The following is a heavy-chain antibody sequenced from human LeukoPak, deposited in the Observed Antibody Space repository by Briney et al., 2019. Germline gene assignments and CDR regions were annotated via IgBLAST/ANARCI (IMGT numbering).Heavy chain of an antibody. D-gene: IGHD3-3*01. CDR3: AKDSRGGLYDFWSGYPTA. J-gene: IGHJ5*02. CDR2: ISGSGGST. V-gene: IGHV3-23*01. CDR1: GFTFSSYA. Sequence: GGSLRLSCAASGFTFSSYAMSWVRQAPGKGLEWVSAISGSGGSTYYADSVKGRFTISRDNSKNTLFLQMNSLRAEDTAVYYCAKDSRGGLYDFWSGYPTAWGQGTLVTVSS.